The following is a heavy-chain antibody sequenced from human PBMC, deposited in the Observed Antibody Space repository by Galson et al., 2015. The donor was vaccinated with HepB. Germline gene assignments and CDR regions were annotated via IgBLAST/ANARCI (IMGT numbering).Heavy chain of an antibody. CDR3: AREARLRFADY. D-gene: IGHD5-12*01. Sequence: SLRLSCAASGFTFSDYYMSWIRQAPGKGLEWVSYISSNAGTVQYADSVKGRFTISRDNAKNSLYLQMNSLRAEDTAVYYCAREARLRFADYWGQGTLVTVSS. CDR1: GFTFSDYY. V-gene: IGHV3-11*01. CDR2: ISSNAGTV. J-gene: IGHJ4*02.